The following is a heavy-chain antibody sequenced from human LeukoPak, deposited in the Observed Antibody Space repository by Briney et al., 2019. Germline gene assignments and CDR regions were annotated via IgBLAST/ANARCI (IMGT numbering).Heavy chain of an antibody. CDR1: GGSFSGYY. Sequence: SETLSLTCAVYGGSFSGYYWSWIRQPPGKGLEWIGEINHSGSTNYNPSLKSRVTISVDTSKNQFSLKLSSVTAADTAVYYCAREGCSGSSCYGFGDWGQGTLVTVSS. J-gene: IGHJ4*02. D-gene: IGHD2-15*01. CDR2: INHSGST. CDR3: AREGCSGSSCYGFGD. V-gene: IGHV4-34*01.